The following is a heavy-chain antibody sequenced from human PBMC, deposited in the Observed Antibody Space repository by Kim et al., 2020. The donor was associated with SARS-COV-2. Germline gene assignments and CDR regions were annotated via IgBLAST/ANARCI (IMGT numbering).Heavy chain of an antibody. V-gene: IGHV4-59*08. J-gene: IGHJ2*01. D-gene: IGHD3-22*01. Sequence: KSRVTISVDTSKNQFSLKLSSVTAADTAVYYCARHDSAIVVVISHWYFDLWGRGTLVTVSS. CDR3: ARHDSAIVVVISHWYFDL.